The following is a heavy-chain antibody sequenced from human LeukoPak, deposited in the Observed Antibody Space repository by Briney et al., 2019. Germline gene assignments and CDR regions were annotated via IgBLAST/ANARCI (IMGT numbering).Heavy chain of an antibody. CDR3: AKGKTGAGTGGHNFDY. CDR1: GGSVRRGNYY. V-gene: IGHV4-61*02. D-gene: IGHD6-19*01. J-gene: IGHJ4*02. Sequence: SQTLSLTCTVSGGSVRRGNYYWTWIRQPAGSGLEWIGRIYTSGTTDYNPSLRTRVTISVDASRNQFSLNLSSVTAADTAVYYCAKGKTGAGTGGHNFDYWGQGTLVTVSS. CDR2: IYTSGTT.